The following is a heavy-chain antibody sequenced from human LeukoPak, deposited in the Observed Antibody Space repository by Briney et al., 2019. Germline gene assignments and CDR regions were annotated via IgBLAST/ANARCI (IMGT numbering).Heavy chain of an antibody. CDR2: ISSFGTDI. D-gene: IGHD5-12*01. V-gene: IGHV3-21*01. CDR1: GFSFSSYS. Sequence: PGGSLRLSCAASGFSFSSYSINWVRQAPGKGLEWVSSISSFGTDIFYEDSVRGRFTVSRDNARNSMDLQMKSLRAEDTAVYYCARLKTGGRGSYYFDYLGQGTLVTVSS. CDR3: ARLKTGGRGSYYFDY. J-gene: IGHJ4*02.